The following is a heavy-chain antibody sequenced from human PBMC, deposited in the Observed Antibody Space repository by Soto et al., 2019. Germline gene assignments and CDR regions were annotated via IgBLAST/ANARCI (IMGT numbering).Heavy chain of an antibody. D-gene: IGHD2-8*01. Sequence: SVKVSCKASGFTFTSSAVQWVRQARGQRLEWMGWIVVGNGNTNYAQKFQGRVTITRDMSASTAYMELSSLRSEDTAVYYCATKGGAQYYYGMDVWGQGTTVTVSS. CDR3: ATKGGAQYYYGMDV. J-gene: IGHJ6*02. CDR1: GFTFTSSA. CDR2: IVVGNGNT. V-gene: IGHV1-58*01.